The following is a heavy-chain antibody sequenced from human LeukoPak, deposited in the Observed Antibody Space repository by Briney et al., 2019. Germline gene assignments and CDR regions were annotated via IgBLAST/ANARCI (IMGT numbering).Heavy chain of an antibody. Sequence: SETLSLTCTVSGGSISSGGYYWSWIRQHPGKGLEWIGYIYYSGSTYYNPSLKSRVTISVDTSKNQFSLKLSSVTAADTAVYYCARGGIGLEFHYWGQGTLVTVSS. CDR1: GGSISSGGYY. CDR2: IYYSGST. V-gene: IGHV4-31*03. D-gene: IGHD1-20*01. J-gene: IGHJ4*02. CDR3: ARGGIGLEFHY.